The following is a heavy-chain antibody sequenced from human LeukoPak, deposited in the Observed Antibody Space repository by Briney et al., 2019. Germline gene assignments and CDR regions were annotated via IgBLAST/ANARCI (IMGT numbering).Heavy chain of an antibody. Sequence: SETLSLTCTVSGGSISSYYWPWIRQPPGKGLEWIGYIYYTGAISYNPSLKSRVTISVDTSKKQLSLKLTSVTAADTAVYYCARYGGSGWVIDNRVQATLAAVSS. V-gene: IGHV4-59*08. J-gene: IGHJ4*02. CDR3: ARYGGSGWVIDN. CDR1: GGSISSYY. CDR2: IYYTGAI. D-gene: IGHD6-19*01.